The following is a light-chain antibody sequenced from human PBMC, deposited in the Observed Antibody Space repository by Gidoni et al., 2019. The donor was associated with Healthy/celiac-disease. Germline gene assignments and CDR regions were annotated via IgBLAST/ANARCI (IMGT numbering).Light chain of an antibody. Sequence: DIQLTQSPSFLSASVGDRVTITCRASQGISSYLAWYQQKPGKAPKLQIYAASTLQSGVPSRFSGSGSGTEFTLTISSLQPEDFATYYCQQLNSYPITFXXXTRLEIK. CDR3: QQLNSYPIT. J-gene: IGKJ5*01. CDR1: QGISSY. V-gene: IGKV1-9*01. CDR2: AAS.